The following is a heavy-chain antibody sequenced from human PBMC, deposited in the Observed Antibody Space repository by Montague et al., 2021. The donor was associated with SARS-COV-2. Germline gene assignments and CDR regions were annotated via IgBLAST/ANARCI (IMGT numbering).Heavy chain of an antibody. CDR1: GGSISSGSYY. CDR2: ISISGXT. J-gene: IGHJ4*02. CDR3: ARDIAVAGLFDY. V-gene: IGHV4-61*02. D-gene: IGHD6-19*01. Sequence: TLSLTCTVSGGSISSGSYYWSWIRQPAGKGLGWIGRISISGXTXYXXXXKSRVTISVGTSKNQFSLKLSSVTAADTAVFYCARDIAVAGLFDYWGQGTLVTVSS.